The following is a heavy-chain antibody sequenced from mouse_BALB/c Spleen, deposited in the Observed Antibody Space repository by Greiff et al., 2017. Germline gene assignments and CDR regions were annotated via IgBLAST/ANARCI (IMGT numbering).Heavy chain of an antibody. Sequence: QVQLKESGPGLVAPSQSLSITCTVSGFSLTSYGVHWVRQPPGKGLEWLGVIWAGGSTNYNSALMSRLSISKDNSKSQVFLKMNSLQTDDTAMYYCARDGGPLRWFAYWGQGTLVTVSA. V-gene: IGHV2-9*02. CDR1: GFSLTSYG. J-gene: IGHJ3*01. CDR2: IWAGGST. CDR3: ARDGGPLRWFAY. D-gene: IGHD1-1*01.